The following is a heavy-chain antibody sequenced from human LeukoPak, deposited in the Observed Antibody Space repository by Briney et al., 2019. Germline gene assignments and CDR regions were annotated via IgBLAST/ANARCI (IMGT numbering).Heavy chain of an antibody. CDR1: GGSFSGYY. J-gene: IGHJ4*02. D-gene: IGHD6-19*01. CDR2: INHSGST. CDR3: ARGTGYSSGWSLDY. V-gene: IGHV4-34*01. Sequence: PSETLSLTCAVYGGSFSGYYWSWIRQPPGKGLEWIGEINHSGSTNYNPSLESRVTISVDTSKNQFSLKLSSVTAADTAVYYCARGTGYSSGWSLDYWGQGTLVTVSS.